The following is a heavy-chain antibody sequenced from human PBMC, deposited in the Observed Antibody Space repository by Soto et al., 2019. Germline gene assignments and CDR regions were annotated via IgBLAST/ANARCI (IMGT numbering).Heavy chain of an antibody. CDR3: TTDGMRTRDYETIFDY. V-gene: IGHV3-15*07. D-gene: IGHD4-17*01. CDR2: IKSKANGGTT. J-gene: IGHJ4*02. CDR1: GFTFSNAW. Sequence: GGSLRLSCAASGFTFSNAWMNWVRQAPGKGLEWVGRIKSKANGGTTDYATPVEGRFTISRDDSKNTPSLQMNSLKTEDTAVYYCTTDGMRTRDYETIFDYWGQGTLVTVTS.